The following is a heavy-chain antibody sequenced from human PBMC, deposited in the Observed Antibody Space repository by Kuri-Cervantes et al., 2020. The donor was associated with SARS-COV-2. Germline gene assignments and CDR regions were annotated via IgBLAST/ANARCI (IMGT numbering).Heavy chain of an antibody. Sequence: WGSLRLSCTVSGGSISSSSYYWGWIRQPPGKGLEWIGSIYYSGSTYYNPSLKSRVTISVDTSKNQFSLKLSSVTAADTAVYYCARHARGWYRDDYWGQGTLVTVSS. CDR1: GGSISSSSYY. CDR2: IYYSGST. J-gene: IGHJ4*02. CDR3: ARHARGWYRDDY. V-gene: IGHV4-39*01. D-gene: IGHD6-19*01.